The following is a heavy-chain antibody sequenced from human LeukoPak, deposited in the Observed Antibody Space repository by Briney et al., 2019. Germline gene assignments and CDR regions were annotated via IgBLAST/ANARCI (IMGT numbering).Heavy chain of an antibody. CDR3: ARVGDEYSGYDRWFDP. Sequence: SETLSLTCTASGGSISSYYWSWIRQPAGKGLEWIGRIYSSGSTSSNPSLKSRVTMSVDTSKNHFSLKLSSVTAADTAVYYCARVGDEYSGYDRWFDPWGQGTLVTVSS. D-gene: IGHD5-12*01. CDR1: GGSISSYY. CDR2: IYSSGST. V-gene: IGHV4-4*07. J-gene: IGHJ5*02.